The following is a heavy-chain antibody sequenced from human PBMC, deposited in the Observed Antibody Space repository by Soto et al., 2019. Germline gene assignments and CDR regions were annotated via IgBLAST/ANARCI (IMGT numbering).Heavy chain of an antibody. Sequence: SETLSLTCTVSGGSISSSSYYWGWIRQPPGKGLEWIGSIYYSGSTYYNPSLKSRVTISVDTSKNQFSLKLSSVTAADTAVYYCARHLRSASSWTLYYFDYWGQGTLVTVSS. D-gene: IGHD6-13*01. CDR3: ARHLRSASSWTLYYFDY. J-gene: IGHJ4*02. CDR2: IYYSGST. CDR1: GGSISSSSYY. V-gene: IGHV4-39*01.